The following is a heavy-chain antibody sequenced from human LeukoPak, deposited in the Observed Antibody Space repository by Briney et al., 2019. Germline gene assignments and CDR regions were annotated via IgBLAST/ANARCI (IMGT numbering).Heavy chain of an antibody. J-gene: IGHJ4*02. CDR1: GGTFSSYA. D-gene: IGHD3-22*01. Sequence: ASVKVSCKASGGTFSSYAISWVRQAPGQGLEWMGRIIPIFGTANYAQKFQGRVTITTDESTSTAYMELSSLRSEDTAVYYCARDHGSGYYFEYWGQGTLVTVSS. V-gene: IGHV1-69*05. CDR3: ARDHGSGYYFEY. CDR2: IIPIFGTA.